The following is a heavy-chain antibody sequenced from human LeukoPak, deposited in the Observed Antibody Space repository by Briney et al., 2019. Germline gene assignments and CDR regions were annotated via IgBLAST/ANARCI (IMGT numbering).Heavy chain of an antibody. CDR1: GFTFSSYS. D-gene: IGHD5-12*01. CDR3: ARETRDIIVATVDY. CDR2: ISSSSSYI. J-gene: IGHJ4*02. V-gene: IGHV3-21*01. Sequence: GGSLRLSCATSGFTFSSYSMNWVRQAPGKGLEWVSSISSSSSYIYYADSVKGRFTISRDNAKNSLYLQMNSLRAEDTAVYYCARETRDIIVATVDYWGRGTLVTVSS.